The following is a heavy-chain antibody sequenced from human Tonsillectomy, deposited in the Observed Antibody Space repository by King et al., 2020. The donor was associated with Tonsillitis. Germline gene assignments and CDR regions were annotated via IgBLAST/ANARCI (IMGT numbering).Heavy chain of an antibody. D-gene: IGHD3-3*02. CDR1: GFTFSDYY. CDR2: ISSSSSYT. J-gene: IGHJ6*03. Sequence: VQLVESGGGLVKPGGSLRLSCAASGFTFSDYYMSWIRQAPGKGLEWVSYISSSSSYTNYADSVKGRFTISRDNAKNSLYLQMNSLRAEDTAVYYCARNSEAFLEIYYYYYYMDVWGKGTTVTVSS. CDR3: ARNSEAFLEIYYYYYYMDV. V-gene: IGHV3-11*05.